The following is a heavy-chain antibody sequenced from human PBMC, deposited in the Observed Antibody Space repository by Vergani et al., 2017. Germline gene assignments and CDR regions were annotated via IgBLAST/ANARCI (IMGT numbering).Heavy chain of an antibody. Sequence: QVQLHESGPGLVKPSQTLYLTCTVSGWSITSGSFYWSWIRQPAGKGLEWLGRINSSGTTNYNPSLKSRVTLSVDTSKNQLYLRMTSVTAADTAVYYCARDSWTSELRGVYWFDTWGQGTLVSVSS. CDR3: ARDSWTSELRGVYWFDT. CDR1: GWSITSGSFY. V-gene: IGHV4-61*02. J-gene: IGHJ5*02. CDR2: INSSGTT. D-gene: IGHD3-10*01.